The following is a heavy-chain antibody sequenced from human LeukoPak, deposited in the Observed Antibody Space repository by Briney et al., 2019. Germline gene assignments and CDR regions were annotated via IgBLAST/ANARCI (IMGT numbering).Heavy chain of an antibody. CDR3: AREPSRYCSSTSCRLFDY. CDR2: IWYVGSNK. J-gene: IGHJ4*02. D-gene: IGHD2-2*01. Sequence: GGSLRLSCAASGFTFSSYGMHWVRQPPGKGLEGVAVIWYVGSNKYYADSVKGRFTISRDNSKNTLYLQMNSLRAEDTAVYYCAREPSRYCSSTSCRLFDYWGQGTLVTVSS. CDR1: GFTFSSYG. V-gene: IGHV3-33*01.